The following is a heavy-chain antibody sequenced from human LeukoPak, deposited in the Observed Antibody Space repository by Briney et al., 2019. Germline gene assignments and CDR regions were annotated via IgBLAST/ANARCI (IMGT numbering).Heavy chain of an antibody. V-gene: IGHV1-18*01. CDR1: GYTFTSYG. Sequence: ASVKVSCKASGYTFTSYGISWVRQAPGQGLEWMGWISAYNGNTNYAQKLQGRVTMTRNTSISTAYMELSSLRSEDTAVYYCARESSGPNDAFDIWGQGTMVTVSS. CDR2: ISAYNGNT. CDR3: ARESSGPNDAFDI. D-gene: IGHD6-19*01. J-gene: IGHJ3*02.